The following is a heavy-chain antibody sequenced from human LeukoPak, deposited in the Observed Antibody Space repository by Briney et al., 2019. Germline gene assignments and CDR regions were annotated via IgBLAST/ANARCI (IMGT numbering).Heavy chain of an antibody. V-gene: IGHV1-8*01. CDR3: ARGDIAAAVNWFDP. CDR2: MNPNSGNT. Sequence: ASVKVSCKASGYTFTSYDINWVRQATGQGLEWMGWMNPNSGNTGYAQKFQGRVTMTRNTSIGTAYMELSSLRSEDTAVYYCARGDIAAAVNWFDPWGQGTLVTVSS. D-gene: IGHD6-13*01. CDR1: GYTFTSYD. J-gene: IGHJ5*02.